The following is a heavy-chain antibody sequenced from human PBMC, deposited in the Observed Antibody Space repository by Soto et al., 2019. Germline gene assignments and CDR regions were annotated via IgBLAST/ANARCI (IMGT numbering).Heavy chain of an antibody. D-gene: IGHD2-21*01. V-gene: IGHV3-23*01. Sequence: EVQLLESGGGLVQPGGSLRLSCVASGFTFNNYAMSWVRQAPGEGLEWVSAISGSGDSTYYADSVKGRFTISRDNSKNTLFLQVNSLRAEDTAVYYCAKGSAPFRPYYFDCWGQGTLVTIAS. CDR3: AKGSAPFRPYYFDC. CDR2: ISGSGDST. CDR1: GFTFNNYA. J-gene: IGHJ4*02.